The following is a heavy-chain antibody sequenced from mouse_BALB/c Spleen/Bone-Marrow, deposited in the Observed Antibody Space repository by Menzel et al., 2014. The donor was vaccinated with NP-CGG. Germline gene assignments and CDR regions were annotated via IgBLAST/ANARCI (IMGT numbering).Heavy chain of an antibody. CDR1: GFTFSSFG. CDR3: ARRGTMITAGPFAY. CDR2: ISSGSNTI. D-gene: IGHD2-4*01. J-gene: IGHJ3*01. V-gene: IGHV5-17*02. Sequence: EVQGVESGGGLVQPGGSRKLSCAASGFTFSSFGMHWIRQAPEKGLEWVAYISSGSNTIYYEDTVKGQFTISRDNPKNTLFLQMTSLRSEDATMYYCARRGTMITAGPFAYWGQGTLVTVSA.